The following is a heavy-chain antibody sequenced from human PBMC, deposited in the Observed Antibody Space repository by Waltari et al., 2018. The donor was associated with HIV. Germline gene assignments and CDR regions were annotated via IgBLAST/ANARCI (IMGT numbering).Heavy chain of an antibody. CDR3: VRMGSGIYFPTRIDF. V-gene: IGHV4-39*01. D-gene: IGHD3-10*01. CDR1: GASISGSGFY. J-gene: IGHJ1*01. CDR2: FHFSGVT. Sequence: QVHLQESGPGLLKPAETLSLNCRVSGASISGSGFYWGWIRQTPGNTLAGLGGFHFSGVTFYNPTLKIRVNISVYTSANQVSLTVESVTAADTAHYFCVRMGSGIYFPTRIDFWGQGTLVIVSS.